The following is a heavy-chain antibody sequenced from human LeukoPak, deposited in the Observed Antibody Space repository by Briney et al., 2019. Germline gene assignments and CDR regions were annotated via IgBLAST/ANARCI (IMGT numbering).Heavy chain of an antibody. D-gene: IGHD6-13*01. J-gene: IGHJ5*02. V-gene: IGHV1-69*01. Sequence: VSCYAPAGNSLTFAISWAGPAPRQGREWMGGLITIFGTAKNSQQFQGRVTITADESTGTAYMELSSLRSEDTAVYYCARVQQLVWFDPWGQGTLVTVSS. CDR3: ARVQQLVWFDP. CDR2: LITIFGTA. CDR1: AGNSLTFA.